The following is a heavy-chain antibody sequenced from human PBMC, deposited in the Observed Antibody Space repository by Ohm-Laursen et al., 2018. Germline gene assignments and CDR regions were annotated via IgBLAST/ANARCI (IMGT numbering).Heavy chain of an antibody. CDR1: GGSISSYY. Sequence: GTLSLTCTVSGGSISSYYWSWVRQPPGKGLEWIGYIHNSGSTNYNPSLKSRVTKATDTSKNQLSLKLSSVTAADTAVYYCARRANSAFPYYLDYWGQGTLVTVSS. J-gene: IGHJ4*02. CDR3: ARRANSAFPYYLDY. CDR2: IHNSGST. V-gene: IGHV4-59*08. D-gene: IGHD1-26*01.